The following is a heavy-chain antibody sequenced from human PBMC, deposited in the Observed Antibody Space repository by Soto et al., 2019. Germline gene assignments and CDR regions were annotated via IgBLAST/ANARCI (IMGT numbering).Heavy chain of an antibody. D-gene: IGHD3-10*01. Sequence: DVQLVESGGGLVQRGGSLRLSCAASGLSLSTYSLNWVRQAPRKGLEWVSYISGSSDTIYYADSVMGRFTISRDNAKNSLYLQMNSLRDDDTAVYFCARGFDLQYGMDVWGQGTTVTVSS. CDR1: GLSLSTYS. CDR3: ARGFDLQYGMDV. CDR2: ISGSSDTI. J-gene: IGHJ6*02. V-gene: IGHV3-48*02.